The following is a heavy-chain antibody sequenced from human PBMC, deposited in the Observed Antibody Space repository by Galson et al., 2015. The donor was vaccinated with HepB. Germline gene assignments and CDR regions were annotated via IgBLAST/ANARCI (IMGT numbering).Heavy chain of an antibody. CDR1: GFTFSSYW. Sequence: SLRLSCAASGFTFSSYWMHWVRQAPGKGLVWVSRINSDGSSTSYADSVKGRFTISRDTSKNTLYLQMNSLRAEDTAVYYCAKETFRYCSRPSCNRPDYWGQGTLVTVSS. CDR2: INSDGSST. D-gene: IGHD2-2*02. CDR3: AKETFRYCSRPSCNRPDY. J-gene: IGHJ4*02. V-gene: IGHV3-74*01.